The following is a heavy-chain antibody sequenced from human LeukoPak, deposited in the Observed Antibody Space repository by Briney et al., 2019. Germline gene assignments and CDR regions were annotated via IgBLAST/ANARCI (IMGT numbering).Heavy chain of an antibody. Sequence: SETLSLTCTVSGYSISSGYYWGWIRQPPGKGLEWIGRIYTSGSTNYNPSLKSRVTISVDTSKNQFSLKLSSVTAADTAVYYCARLERYGDYPSRYYYYYMDVWGKGTTVTISS. D-gene: IGHD4-17*01. J-gene: IGHJ6*03. V-gene: IGHV4-38-2*02. CDR1: GYSISSGYY. CDR3: ARLERYGDYPSRYYYYYMDV. CDR2: IYTSGST.